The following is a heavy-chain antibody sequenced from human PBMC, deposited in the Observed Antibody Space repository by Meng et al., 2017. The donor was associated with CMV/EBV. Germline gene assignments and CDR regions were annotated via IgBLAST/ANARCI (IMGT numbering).Heavy chain of an antibody. V-gene: IGHV3-48*03. CDR1: GFTFSSYE. Sequence: GESLKISCAASGFTFSSYEMNWVRQAPGKGLEWVSYISSSGSTIYYADSVKSRFTISRDNAKNSLYLQMNSLRAEDTAVYYCASRRDGYNVDYWGQGTLVTVSS. CDR3: ASRRDGYNVDY. D-gene: IGHD5-24*01. CDR2: ISSSGSTI. J-gene: IGHJ4*02.